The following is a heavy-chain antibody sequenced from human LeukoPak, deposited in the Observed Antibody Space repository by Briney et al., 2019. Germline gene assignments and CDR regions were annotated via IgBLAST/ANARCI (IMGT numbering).Heavy chain of an antibody. D-gene: IGHD2-2*01. CDR1: GFTFSSYG. J-gene: IGHJ4*02. CDR3: ARDFTTSSYYFDC. CDR2: SWLDGNTK. Sequence: PGGSLRLSCAASGFTFSSYGMHWVRRAPGKGLEWVAVSWLDGNTKLYSDSVKGRFTVSRDDSKNTLYLQMNSLRAEDTAVYYCARDFTTSSYYFDCWGQGTLVTVSS. V-gene: IGHV3-33*01.